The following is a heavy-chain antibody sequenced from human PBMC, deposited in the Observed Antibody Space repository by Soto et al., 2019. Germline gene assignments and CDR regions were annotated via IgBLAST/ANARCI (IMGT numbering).Heavy chain of an antibody. CDR1: GFTFSSYA. V-gene: IGHV3-23*01. J-gene: IGHJ4*02. Sequence: LRLSCAASGFTFSSYAMSWVRQAPGKGLEWVSAISGGGVATNYADSVKGRFTISRDNSKNTLYLQMNSLRAEDTAVYYCAKGRESSGSYRPFDYWGQGTLVTVSS. CDR2: ISGGGVAT. D-gene: IGHD3-22*01. CDR3: AKGRESSGSYRPFDY.